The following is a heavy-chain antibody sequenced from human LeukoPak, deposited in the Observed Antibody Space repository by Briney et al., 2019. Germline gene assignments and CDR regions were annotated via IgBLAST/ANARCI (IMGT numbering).Heavy chain of an antibody. D-gene: IGHD5-18*01. CDR2: ISSSSSYI. CDR1: GFTFSSYS. V-gene: IGHV3-21*01. Sequence: GGSLRLSCAASGFTFSSYSMNWVRQAPGKGLEWVSSISSSSSYIYYADSVKGRFTISRDNAKNSLYLQMNSLGAEDTAVYYCARAIRINKPIHSILYFDYWGQGTLVTVSS. CDR3: ARAIRINKPIHSILYFDY. J-gene: IGHJ4*02.